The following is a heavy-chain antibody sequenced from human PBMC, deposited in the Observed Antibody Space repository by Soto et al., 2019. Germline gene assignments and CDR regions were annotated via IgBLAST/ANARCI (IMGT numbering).Heavy chain of an antibody. Sequence: GGSLRLSCTVSGFACNNYGINWVRQAPGKGLEWVSSISKSDYTYYSDSVKGRFTISRDNAKNSVSLQMNTLRVEDTAVYYCAREDSIIIPDVSDFWGQGTLVTVSS. CDR1: GFACNNYG. V-gene: IGHV3-21*01. CDR2: ISKSDYT. J-gene: IGHJ4*02. CDR3: AREDSIIIPDVSDF. D-gene: IGHD3-22*01.